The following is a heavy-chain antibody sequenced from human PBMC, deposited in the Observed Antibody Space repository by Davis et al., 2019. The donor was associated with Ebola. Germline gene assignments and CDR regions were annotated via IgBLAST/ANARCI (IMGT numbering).Heavy chain of an antibody. Sequence: MPSETLSLTCTVSGDSISSVYWSWIRQPPGMGLEWIGYIGYSGNTYYNPSLKGRVTISLDGPKNQISLKLTSVTAADTAVYYCARGSLITSGGDQYGMDVWGQGTTVAVSS. CDR3: ARGSLITSGGDQYGMDV. J-gene: IGHJ6*02. D-gene: IGHD3-16*01. CDR2: IGYSGNT. CDR1: GDSISSVY. V-gene: IGHV4-59*01.